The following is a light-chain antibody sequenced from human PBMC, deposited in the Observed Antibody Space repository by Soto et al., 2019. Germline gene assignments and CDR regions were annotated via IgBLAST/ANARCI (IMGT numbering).Light chain of an antibody. CDR2: VAS. J-gene: IGKJ4*01. CDR1: QGIRSD. V-gene: IGKV1-6*01. CDR3: LQDFNFPLT. Sequence: AIQMTQSPSSLSASIGDRDTISCRASQGIRSDLSWYQQKPGRAPKLLIYVASTLQSGVPSRFSGSGSGTDFTLTISRLQPEDFATYYCLQDFNFPLTFGGGTKVEIK.